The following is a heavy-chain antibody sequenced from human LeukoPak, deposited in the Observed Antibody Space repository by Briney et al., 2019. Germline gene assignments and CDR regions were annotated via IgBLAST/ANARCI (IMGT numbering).Heavy chain of an antibody. Sequence: GGSLRLSCATSGXTFSNYEMSWVRQTPGKGLEWVSYISSSGSSTYYADSVKGRFTISRDNAKSSLCLQMDSLRAGDTVVYYCAREDGSQLDYWGRGTLVTVSS. J-gene: IGHJ4*02. D-gene: IGHD1-26*01. CDR3: AREDGSQLDY. CDR2: ISSSGSST. CDR1: GXTFSNYE. V-gene: IGHV3-48*03.